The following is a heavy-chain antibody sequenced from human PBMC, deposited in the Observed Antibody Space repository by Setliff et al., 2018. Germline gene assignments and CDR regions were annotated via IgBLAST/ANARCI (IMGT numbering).Heavy chain of an antibody. Sequence: SETLSLTCSDSGGPVSSSSYYWVWIRQPPGKGLEWIGAIFYDGNSCYNPSLKGRVTMSVDTSKNVFSLKLRSVTAADTSVYYCARQMSPPGMARARGFNWFDPWGQGTLVTVSS. CDR1: GGPVSSSSYY. J-gene: IGHJ5*02. CDR3: ARQMSPPGMARARGFNWFDP. D-gene: IGHD3-10*01. CDR2: IFYDGNS. V-gene: IGHV4-39*01.